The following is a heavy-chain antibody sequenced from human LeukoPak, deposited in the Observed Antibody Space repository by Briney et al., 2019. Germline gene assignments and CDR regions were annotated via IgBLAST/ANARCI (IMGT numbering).Heavy chain of an antibody. CDR3: ARVSRNDSSGTATPTTRYYFDY. J-gene: IGHJ4*02. D-gene: IGHD3-22*01. CDR2: INAGNGNT. CDR1: GYTFTSYA. V-gene: IGHV1-3*01. Sequence: VASVKVSCKASGYTFTSYAMHWVRQAPGQRLEWMGWINAGNGNTKYSQKFQGRVTITRDTSASTAYMELSSLRSEDTAVYYCARVSRNDSSGTATPTTRYYFDYWGQGTLVTVSS.